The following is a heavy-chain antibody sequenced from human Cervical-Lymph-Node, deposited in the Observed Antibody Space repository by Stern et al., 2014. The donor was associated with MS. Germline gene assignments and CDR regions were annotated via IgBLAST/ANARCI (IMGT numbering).Heavy chain of an antibody. V-gene: IGHV4-4*02. CDR3: ASGHDAFAL. Sequence: VHLVESGPGVVKPSGTLSLTCVVSGGSISRSKWRSWVRQPPGKGLEWIGEVSHLGSTNYNPSLKSRVSISLDKSNNQVSLKMDSVTAADTAVYYCASGHDAFALWGQGTLVTVSS. CDR1: GGSISRSKW. J-gene: IGHJ3*01. CDR2: VSHLGST.